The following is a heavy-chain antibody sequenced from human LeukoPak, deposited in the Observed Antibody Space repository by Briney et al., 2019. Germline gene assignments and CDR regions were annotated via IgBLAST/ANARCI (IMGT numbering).Heavy chain of an antibody. J-gene: IGHJ2*01. CDR3: ARVLRLIWYFDL. Sequence: GGSLRLSCAASGFTVSSNYMSWVRQAPGKGLEWVSVIYSGGSTYYADSAKGRFTISRDNSKNTLYLQMNSLRAEDTAVYYCARVLRLIWYFDLWGRGTLVTVSS. CDR1: GFTVSSNY. D-gene: IGHD3-16*01. CDR2: IYSGGST. V-gene: IGHV3-53*01.